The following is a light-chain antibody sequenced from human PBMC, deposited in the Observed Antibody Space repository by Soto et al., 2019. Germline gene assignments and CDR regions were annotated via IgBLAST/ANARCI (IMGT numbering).Light chain of an antibody. CDR1: SSNIGATYH. Sequence: QSVLTQPPSVSGAPGQRVTISCTGSSSNIGATYHVHWYQQLPGTAPKLLIYGNSNRPSGVPDRFSGSKSGTSASLAITGLQAEDEADYYCQSYDSSLSGSVFGGGTKVNVL. CDR2: GNS. V-gene: IGLV1-40*01. J-gene: IGLJ3*02. CDR3: QSYDSSLSGSV.